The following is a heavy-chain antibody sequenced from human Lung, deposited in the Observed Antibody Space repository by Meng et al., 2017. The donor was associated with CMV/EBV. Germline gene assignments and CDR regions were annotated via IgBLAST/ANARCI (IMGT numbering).Heavy chain of an antibody. CDR2: TYYRSKWYN. V-gene: IGHV6-1*01. J-gene: IGHJ5*02. Sequence: SQTLSLTCAISGDNVSSNSAAWNWIRQSPSRGLEWLGRTYYRSKWYNDFAPSVKSRITFNPDTSKNQLSLHLTSVTPEDTAVYYCARDLNYYDSSGNYYVGWLDPWGQGXLVTVSS. CDR1: GDNVSSNSAA. D-gene: IGHD3-22*01. CDR3: ARDLNYYDSSGNYYVGWLDP.